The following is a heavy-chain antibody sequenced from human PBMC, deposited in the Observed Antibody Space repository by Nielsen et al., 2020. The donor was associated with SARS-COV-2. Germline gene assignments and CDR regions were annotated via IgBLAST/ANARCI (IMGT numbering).Heavy chain of an antibody. V-gene: IGHV3-7*01. CDR1: GFTFSSYW. Sequence: GESLKISCAASGFTFSSYWMSWVRQAPGKGLEWVANIKQDGSEKYYVDSVKGRFTISRDNAKNSLYLQMNSLRAEDTAVYYCAREYSSGWYTEWGQGTLVTVSP. J-gene: IGHJ4*02. CDR3: AREYSSGWYTE. CDR2: IKQDGSEK. D-gene: IGHD6-19*01.